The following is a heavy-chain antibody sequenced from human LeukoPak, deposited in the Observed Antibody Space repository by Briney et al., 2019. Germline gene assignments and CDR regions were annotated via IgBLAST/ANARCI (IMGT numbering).Heavy chain of an antibody. Sequence: GGSLRLSCAASGFTLSSSWMSWVRQAPGKGLQWVANIKEDESEKDYVDSVKGRSTISRDNAKNSLDLQMNSLRAEDTAVYYCAAYRGAHHKTFDYWGQGTLVTVSS. D-gene: IGHD1-14*01. V-gene: IGHV3-7*03. J-gene: IGHJ4*02. CDR3: AAYRGAHHKTFDY. CDR1: GFTLSSSW. CDR2: IKEDESEK.